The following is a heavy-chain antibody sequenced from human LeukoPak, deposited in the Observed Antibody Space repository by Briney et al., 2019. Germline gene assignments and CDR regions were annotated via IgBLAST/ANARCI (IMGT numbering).Heavy chain of an antibody. CDR1: GGYISSYS. V-gene: IGHV4-59*01. CDR3: ARELSGSSSAPNWFDP. Sequence: SETLSLTCTVSGGYISSYSWSWIRQPPGKGLEWIGYIYYSGNTNYNPSLKSRVTISVDTSKNQFSLKLSSVTAADTAVYYCARELSGSSSAPNWFDPWGQGTLVTVSS. CDR2: IYYSGNT. J-gene: IGHJ5*02. D-gene: IGHD6-6*01.